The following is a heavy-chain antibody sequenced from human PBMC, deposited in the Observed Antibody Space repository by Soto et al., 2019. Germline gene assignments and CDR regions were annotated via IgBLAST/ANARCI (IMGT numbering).Heavy chain of an antibody. CDR3: ARGVVGAPPDL. CDR2: VGTGGDT. V-gene: IGHV3-13*04. D-gene: IGHD1-26*01. Sequence: PGGSLRLSCAASGFTFRNYDMHWVRQATGKGLEWVSVVGTGGDTYYPGSVKGRFTISRENAKKSLYLQMNSLRAGDTAVYYCARGVVGAPPDLWGQGTLVTVSS. CDR1: GFTFRNYD. J-gene: IGHJ5*02.